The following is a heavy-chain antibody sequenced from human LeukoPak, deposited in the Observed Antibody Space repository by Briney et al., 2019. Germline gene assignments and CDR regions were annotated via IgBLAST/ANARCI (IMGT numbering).Heavy chain of an antibody. CDR2: ISGDGVTT. J-gene: IGHJ4*02. CDR3: AKGNNTISFNFDY. D-gene: IGHD2-2*01. V-gene: IGHV3-43*02. CDR1: GPTFHDSS. Sequence: GRSLRLSRAASGPTFHDSSMHCVRQLAGHGPAWVSLISGDGVTTYYSDSVKDRFTISRDNNKNLLFLQMNSLRVEDSAIYYCAKGNNTISFNFDYWGRGSLVIVSS.